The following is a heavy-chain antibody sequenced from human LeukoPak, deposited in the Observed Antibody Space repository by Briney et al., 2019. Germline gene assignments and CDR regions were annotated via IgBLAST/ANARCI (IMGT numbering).Heavy chain of an antibody. CDR1: GFTFSSYA. D-gene: IGHD2/OR15-2a*01. CDR3: ARENCHLDL. Sequence: PGGSLRLSCAASGFTFSSYAMTWVRQTPGKGLEWVSVISVTGDTTYYADSVKGRITISRDNSKNTLYLQMNSLRAEDTAVYYCARENCHLDLWGRGTLVSVSS. V-gene: IGHV3-23*01. CDR2: ISVTGDTT. J-gene: IGHJ2*01.